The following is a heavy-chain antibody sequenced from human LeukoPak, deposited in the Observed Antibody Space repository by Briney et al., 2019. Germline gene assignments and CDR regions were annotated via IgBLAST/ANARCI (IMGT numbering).Heavy chain of an antibody. V-gene: IGHV4-59*08. J-gene: IGHJ4*02. CDR3: ASRAYYDSSGLDY. CDR1: GGSIRNYY. D-gene: IGHD3-22*01. Sequence: SETLSLTCSVSGGSIRNYYWTWIRQPPGKGLEWIGHVSNSGSTKYNPSLKSRVTISIDTSKKHFSLKLSSVTAADTAVYYCASRAYYDSSGLDYWGQGILVTVSS. CDR2: VSNSGST.